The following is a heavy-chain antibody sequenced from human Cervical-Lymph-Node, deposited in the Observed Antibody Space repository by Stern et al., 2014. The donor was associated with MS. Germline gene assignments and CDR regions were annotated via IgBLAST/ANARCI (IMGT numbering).Heavy chain of an antibody. Sequence: EVNLEESEGGLVKPGESLRLSCDASGFTFSHYSINWVRQAPGKGLEWISSISIDSTHASYADSVEGRFTISRDSAKDSVSLHMVSLRAEDTAVYYCARARVGDYARSPHLDSWGQGTLVTVSS. V-gene: IGHV3-21*01. CDR2: ISIDSTHA. CDR1: GFTFSHYS. CDR3: ARARVGDYARSPHLDS. J-gene: IGHJ4*02. D-gene: IGHD4-17*01.